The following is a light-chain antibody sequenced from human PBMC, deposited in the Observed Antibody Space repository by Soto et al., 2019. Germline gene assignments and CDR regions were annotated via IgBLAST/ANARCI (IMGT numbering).Light chain of an antibody. CDR3: GTWDTSLPACV. Sequence: QSVLTQPPSVSAAPGQRVTISCSGSASNIGNNSVSWYQQLPGAAPKLLIYDDNNRPSGIPDRFSGSKSGTSDTLGITGLQTGDEADYYCGTWDTSLPACVFGPGTKVTVL. CDR2: DDN. J-gene: IGLJ1*01. V-gene: IGLV1-51*01. CDR1: ASNIGNNS.